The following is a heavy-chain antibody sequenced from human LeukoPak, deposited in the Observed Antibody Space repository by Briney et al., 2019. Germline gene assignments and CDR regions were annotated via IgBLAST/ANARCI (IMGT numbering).Heavy chain of an antibody. Sequence: ASVKVSCKASGGTLSSYAISGVRQARGQGEEWMGGSNPSFGTANYAQKCQGRVTITADESTSTAYMELSSLRSEDTAVYYCSLPDQAALRDFDWLLFPFDYWGQGTLVTVSS. V-gene: IGHV1-69*01. D-gene: IGHD3-9*01. CDR3: SLPDQAALRDFDWLLFPFDY. CDR1: GGTLSSYA. J-gene: IGHJ4*02. CDR2: SNPSFGTA.